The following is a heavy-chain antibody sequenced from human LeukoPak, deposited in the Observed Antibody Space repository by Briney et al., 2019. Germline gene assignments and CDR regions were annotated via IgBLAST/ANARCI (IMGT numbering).Heavy chain of an antibody. CDR1: GGSISSYY. V-gene: IGHV4-4*07. CDR2: IYTSGST. J-gene: IGHJ6*03. D-gene: IGHD5-12*01. CDR3: ARDATISVAYYYYMDV. Sequence: SETLSLTCTVSGGSISSYYWSWIRQPAGKGLEWIGRIYTSGSTNYNPSLKSRVTMSLDTSKNQFSLKLSSVTAADTAVYHCARDATISVAYYYYMDVWGQGTTVTVSS.